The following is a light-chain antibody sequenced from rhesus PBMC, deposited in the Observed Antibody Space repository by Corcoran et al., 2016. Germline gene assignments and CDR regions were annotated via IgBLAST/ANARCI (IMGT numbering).Light chain of an antibody. CDR3: YQHSSGYS. Sequence: QVILTQSPATLSLSPGERAILSCRASQSVSSSLAWYQPKPGQAPRLLTDGASSRATGIPDRFSGSGSGTDFTLTISSLEPEDVGVYHCYQHSSGYSFGQGTKVEIK. V-gene: IGKV3-10*01. J-gene: IGKJ2*01. CDR1: QSVSSS. CDR2: GAS.